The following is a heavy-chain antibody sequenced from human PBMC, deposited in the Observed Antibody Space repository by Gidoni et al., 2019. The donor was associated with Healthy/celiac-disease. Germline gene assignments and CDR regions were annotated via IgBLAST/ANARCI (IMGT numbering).Heavy chain of an antibody. CDR2: IYYSGST. D-gene: IGHD6-19*01. Sequence: QVQLQESGPGLVTPSETLSLTSTVSGDSISSYYWSWIRQPPGKGLEWIGYIYYSGSTNYNPPLKTRVTISVDTSKNQFSLKLSSVTAADTAVYYCARGPFSSGWYFDYWGQGTLVTVSS. CDR3: ARGPFSSGWYFDY. CDR1: GDSISSYY. V-gene: IGHV4-59*01. J-gene: IGHJ4*02.